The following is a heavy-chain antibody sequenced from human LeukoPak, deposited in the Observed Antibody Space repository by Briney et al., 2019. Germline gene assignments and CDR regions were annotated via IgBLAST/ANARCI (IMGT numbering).Heavy chain of an antibody. D-gene: IGHD3-22*01. V-gene: IGHV1-69*04. CDR3: AGYYYDSSGYYYYFDY. Sequence: GASVTVSFKASGGTFTIYAISWVRQAPGQGLEWMGRIIPILGIANYAQKFQGRVTITADKSTSTAYMELSSLRSEDTAVYYCAGYYYDSSGYYYYFDYWGQGTLVTVSS. J-gene: IGHJ4*02. CDR1: GGTFTIYA. CDR2: IIPILGIA.